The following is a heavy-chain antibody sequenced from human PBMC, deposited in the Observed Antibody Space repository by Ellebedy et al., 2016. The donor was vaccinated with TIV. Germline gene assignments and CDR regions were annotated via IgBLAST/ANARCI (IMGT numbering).Heavy chain of an antibody. CDR1: GGSFSGYY. CDR3: ARAPVVYSSGWYVD. D-gene: IGHD6-19*01. V-gene: IGHV4-34*01. Sequence: SETLSLXXAVYGGSFSGYYWSWIRQPPGKGLEWIGEINHSGSTNYNPSLKSRVTISVDTSKNQFSLKLSSVTAADTAVYYCARAPVVYSSGWYVDWGQGTLVTVSS. J-gene: IGHJ4*02. CDR2: INHSGST.